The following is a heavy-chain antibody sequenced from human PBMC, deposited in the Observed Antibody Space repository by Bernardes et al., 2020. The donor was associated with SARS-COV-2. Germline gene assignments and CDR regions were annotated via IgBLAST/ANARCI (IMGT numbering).Heavy chain of an antibody. V-gene: IGHV1-69*13. D-gene: IGHD1-26*01. Sequence: SVKVSCKTSGNTFTSYAVIWVRQAPGQGLECMGGIIPLFGTTNYAQNFQGRVTIAADESASTVYMELSSLRSEDTAMYYCARSGTYPDAFDIWGQGTMVTVSS. CDR3: ARSGTYPDAFDI. J-gene: IGHJ3*02. CDR2: IIPLFGTT. CDR1: GNTFTSYA.